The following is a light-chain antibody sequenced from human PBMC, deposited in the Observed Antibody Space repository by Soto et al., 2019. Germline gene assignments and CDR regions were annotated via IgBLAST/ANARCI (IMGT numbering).Light chain of an antibody. CDR2: NNN. CDR3: ATWDDSLNGLV. V-gene: IGLV1-44*01. Sequence: QSVLTQPPSASGTPGQRVTISCSGGSANIGNNFVNWYQQLPGTAPKLLMYNNNQRPSGVPDRFSGSKSGTSASLAISGLQSEDEADYHCATWDDSLNGLVFGGGTKLTVL. CDR1: SANIGNNF. J-gene: IGLJ3*02.